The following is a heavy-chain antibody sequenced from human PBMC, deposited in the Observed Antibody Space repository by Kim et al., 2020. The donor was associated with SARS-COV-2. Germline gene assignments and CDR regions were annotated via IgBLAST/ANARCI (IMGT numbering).Heavy chain of an antibody. CDR2: INPSGGST. Sequence: ASVKVSCKASGYTFTSYYMHWVRQAPGQGLEWMGIINPSGGSTSYAQKFQGRVTMTRDTSTSTDYMELSSLRSEDTAVYYCARDAGGRIFGVVIRHGGMDAWGQGTTVTVSS. J-gene: IGHJ6*02. CDR1: GYTFTSYY. D-gene: IGHD3-3*02. CDR3: ARDAGGRIFGVVIRHGGMDA. V-gene: IGHV1-46*01.